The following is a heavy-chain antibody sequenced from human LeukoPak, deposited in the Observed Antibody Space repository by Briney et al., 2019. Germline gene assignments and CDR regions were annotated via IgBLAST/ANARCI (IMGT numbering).Heavy chain of an antibody. CDR2: IKQDGSEK. D-gene: IGHD3-22*01. CDR1: GFTFSSYW. V-gene: IGHV3-7*01. J-gene: IGHJ4*02. CDR3: ARDSRGVYDSSGYYFD. Sequence: GGSLRFSCAASGFTFSSYWMSWVRQAPGKGLEWVANIKQDGSEKYYVDSVKGRFTISRDNAKNSLYLQMNSLRAEDTAVYYCARDSRGVYDSSGYYFDWGQGTLVTVSS.